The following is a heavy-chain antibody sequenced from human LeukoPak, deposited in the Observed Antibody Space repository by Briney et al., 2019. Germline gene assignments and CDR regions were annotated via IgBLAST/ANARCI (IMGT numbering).Heavy chain of an antibody. CDR2: ISSSGSTI. V-gene: IGHV3-11*04. CDR1: GFTFSDYY. J-gene: IGHJ4*02. Sequence: GGSLRLSCAASGFTFSDYYMSWIRQAPGKGLEWVSYISSSGSTIYYADSVKGRFTISRDNAKNSLDLQMNSLRAEDTAVYYCARRRCSGGSCYSYYFDYWGQGTLVTVSS. D-gene: IGHD2-15*01. CDR3: ARRRCSGGSCYSYYFDY.